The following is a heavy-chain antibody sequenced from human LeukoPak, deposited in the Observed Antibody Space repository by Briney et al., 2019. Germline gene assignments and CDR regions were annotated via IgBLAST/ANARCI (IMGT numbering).Heavy chain of an antibody. CDR2: IIPIFGTA. V-gene: IGHV1-69*13. D-gene: IGHD3-10*01. Sequence: GASVKVSCKASGYTFTGYYMHWVRQAPGQGLEWMGGIIPIFGTANYAQKFQGRVTITADESTSTAYMELSSLRSEDTAVYYCARAPVAVRGKNWFDPWGQGTLVTVSS. CDR1: GYTFTGYY. J-gene: IGHJ5*02. CDR3: ARAPVAVRGKNWFDP.